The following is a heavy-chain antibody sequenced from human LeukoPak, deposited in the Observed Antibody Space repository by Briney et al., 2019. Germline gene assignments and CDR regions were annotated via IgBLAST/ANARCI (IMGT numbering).Heavy chain of an antibody. CDR3: ARSITMVRGATGY. CDR2: MNPNSGNT. D-gene: IGHD3-10*01. J-gene: IGHJ4*02. CDR1: GYTFTGYY. V-gene: IGHV1-8*02. Sequence: ASVKVSCKASGYTFTGYYMHWVRQAPGQGLEWMGWMNPNSGNTGYAQKFQGRVTMTRNTSISTAYMELSSLRSEDTAVYYCARSITMVRGATGYWGQGTLVTVSS.